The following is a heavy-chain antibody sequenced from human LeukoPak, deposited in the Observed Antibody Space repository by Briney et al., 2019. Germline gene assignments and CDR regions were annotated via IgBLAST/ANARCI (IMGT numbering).Heavy chain of an antibody. CDR3: ARDGGTFYGDPGGY. CDR2: IYTSGST. V-gene: IGHV4-61*02. D-gene: IGHD4-17*01. Sequence: PSQTLSLTCTVSGGSISSGSYYWSWVRQPAGKGLEWIGRIYTSGSTNYNPSLKSRVTISVDTSKNQFSLKLSSVTAADTALYYCARDGGTFYGDPGGYWGQGTLVTVSS. J-gene: IGHJ4*02. CDR1: GGSISSGSYY.